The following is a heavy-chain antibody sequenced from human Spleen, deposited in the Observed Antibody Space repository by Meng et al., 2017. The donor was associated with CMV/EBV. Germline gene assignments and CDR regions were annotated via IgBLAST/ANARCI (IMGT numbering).Heavy chain of an antibody. CDR2: IKEDGSDK. CDR1: GFTFSSYW. J-gene: IGHJ4*02. D-gene: IGHD6-19*01. V-gene: IGHV3-7*01. Sequence: GGSLRLSCAASGFTFSSYWMSWVRQAPGKGLEWLANIKEDGSDKYYVDSVKGRFTIFRDNAKDSLYLQMNSLRADDTAVYYCARDFDAGWSGYWGQGTLVTVSS. CDR3: ARDFDAGWSGY.